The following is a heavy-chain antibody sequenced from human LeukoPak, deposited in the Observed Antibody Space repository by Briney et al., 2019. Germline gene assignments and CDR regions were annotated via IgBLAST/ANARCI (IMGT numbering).Heavy chain of an antibody. CDR2: ISDRGSGT. Sequence: PGGSLRLSCAASGFTFSNYVMSWVRQAPGKGLEWVSGISDRGSGTYYADSVKGRFTISRDNSKNTLYLQMNGLRAEDTAVYYCAKDRVPGTQWGQGILVTVAS. J-gene: IGHJ4*02. D-gene: IGHD1-1*01. CDR1: GFTFSNYV. CDR3: AKDRVPGTQ. V-gene: IGHV3-23*01.